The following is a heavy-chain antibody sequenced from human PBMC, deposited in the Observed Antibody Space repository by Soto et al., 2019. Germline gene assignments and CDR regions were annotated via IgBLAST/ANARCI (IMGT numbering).Heavy chain of an antibody. J-gene: IGHJ2*01. CDR2: ISYDGSNK. CDR3: VRDLDSSGYIGRLVNWYFDL. V-gene: IGHV3-30-3*01. CDR1: GFTFSSYA. D-gene: IGHD3-22*01. Sequence: QVQLVESGGGVVQPGRSLRLSCAASGFTFSSYAMHWVRQAPGKGLEWVAVISYDGSNKYYADSVKGRFTISRDNSKNTLYLQMNSLRDEETAVYYCVRDLDSSGYIGRLVNWYFDLWGRGTLVTVSS.